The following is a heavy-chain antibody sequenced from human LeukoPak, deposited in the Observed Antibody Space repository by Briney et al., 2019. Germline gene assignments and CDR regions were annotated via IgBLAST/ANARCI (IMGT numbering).Heavy chain of an antibody. CDR1: GFTFSSYA. V-gene: IGHV3-23*01. D-gene: IGHD5-18*01. CDR2: ISGSGGST. Sequence: PGGSLRLSCAASGFTFSSYAMSWLRQAPGKGLEWVSAISGSGGSTYYADSVKGRFTISRDNSKNTLYLQMNSLRAEDTAVYYCAKGSSYSYGLFDYWGQGTLVTVSS. CDR3: AKGSSYSYGLFDY. J-gene: IGHJ4*02.